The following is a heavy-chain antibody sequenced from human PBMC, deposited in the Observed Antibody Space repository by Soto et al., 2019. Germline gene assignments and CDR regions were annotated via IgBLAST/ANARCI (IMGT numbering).Heavy chain of an antibody. CDR3: ARDIQAYCGGDCSFDY. J-gene: IGHJ4*02. CDR1: GYSFISYG. CDR2: ISAYNGNT. Sequence: ASVKVSCKASGYSFISYGISWVRQAPGQGLEWMGWISAYNGNTNYAQKLQGRVTMTTDTSTSTAYMELRSLRSDDTAVYYCARDIQAYCGGDCSFDYWGQGTLVTVSS. D-gene: IGHD2-21*02. V-gene: IGHV1-18*01.